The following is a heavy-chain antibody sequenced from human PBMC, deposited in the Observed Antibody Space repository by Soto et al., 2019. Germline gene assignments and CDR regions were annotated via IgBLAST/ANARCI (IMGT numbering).Heavy chain of an antibody. J-gene: IGHJ4*02. CDR2: ISGSGGST. CDR1: GFTFSSYA. D-gene: IGHD4-17*01. CDR3: AKLPNYGLRKGRFHEGKEYYFDD. Sequence: SGGSLRLSCAASGFTFSSYAMSWVRQAPGKGLEWVSAISGSGGSTYYADSVKGRFTISRDNSKNTLYLQMNSLRAEDTAVYYWAKLPNYGLRKGRFHEGKEYYFDDWGQGTLVTVSS. V-gene: IGHV3-23*01.